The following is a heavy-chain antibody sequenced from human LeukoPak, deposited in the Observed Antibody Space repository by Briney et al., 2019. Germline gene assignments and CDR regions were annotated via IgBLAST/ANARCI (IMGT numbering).Heavy chain of an antibody. D-gene: IGHD6-19*01. J-gene: IGHJ6*03. Sequence: SETLSLTCTVSGYSISSGYYWGWIRQPPGKWLEWIGSIYHSGSTYYNPSLKSRVTISVDTSKNQFSLKLSSVTAADTAVYYCASLTDYSSGWSNHYYMDVWGKGTTVTVSS. CDR3: ASLTDYSSGWSNHYYMDV. V-gene: IGHV4-38-2*02. CDR1: GYSISSGYY. CDR2: IYHSGST.